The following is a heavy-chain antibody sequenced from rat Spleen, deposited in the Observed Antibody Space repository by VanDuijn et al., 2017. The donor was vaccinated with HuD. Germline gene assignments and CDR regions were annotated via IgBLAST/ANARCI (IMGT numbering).Heavy chain of an antibody. CDR3: TRQYFDY. CDR1: GFSLTSYH. Sequence: QVQLKESGPGLVKPSETLSLTCTVSGFSLTSYHVSWVRQPPGKGLEWMGVIWGNGNTDYNSGLKSRLSINRDTSKSQVFLKMNSLQTDDTAIYFCTRQYFDYWGQGVMVTVSS. V-gene: IGHV2-13*01. J-gene: IGHJ2*01. CDR2: IWGNGNT.